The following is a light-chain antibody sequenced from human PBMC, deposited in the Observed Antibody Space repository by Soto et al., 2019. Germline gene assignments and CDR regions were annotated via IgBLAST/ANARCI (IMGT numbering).Light chain of an antibody. J-gene: IGKJ3*01. CDR1: QSVSSN. V-gene: IGKV3-15*01. Sequence: EIVMTQSPATLSVSPGERATLSCRASQSVSSNLAWYQQKPGQAPRLLIYGASTRATGIPARFSGSGSGTEFTLTISSLQSEDFAVYDCQQYNNWLTFGPGTKVDIK. CDR2: GAS. CDR3: QQYNNWLT.